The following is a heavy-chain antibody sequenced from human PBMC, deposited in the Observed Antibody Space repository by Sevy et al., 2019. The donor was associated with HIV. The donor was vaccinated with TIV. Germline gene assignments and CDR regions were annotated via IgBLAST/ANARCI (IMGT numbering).Heavy chain of an antibody. J-gene: IGHJ6*03. CDR2: ISSSGSTI. CDR3: ARDQWFSYYYMDV. Sequence: GGSLRLSCAASGFTFSDYYMSWIRQAPGKGLEWVSYISSSGSTIYYADSVKGRFTISRDNAKNSLYLQMNSLRAEDTAVYYCARDQWFSYYYMDVWGKGTTVTVSS. D-gene: IGHD3-22*01. V-gene: IGHV3-11*04. CDR1: GFTFSDYY.